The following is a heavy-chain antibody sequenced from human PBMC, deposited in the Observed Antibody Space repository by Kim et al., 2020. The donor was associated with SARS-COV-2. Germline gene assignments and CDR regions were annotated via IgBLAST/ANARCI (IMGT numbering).Heavy chain of an antibody. Sequence: GGSLRLSCAGSGLTLSQFWMSWVRQVPGKGLEWVAMISGDGSETYHVDSVKGRFTISRDNAKNSLSLQMNSLRAEDTGVYYCATCGAPGTCGNWGQGTLVTVSS. CDR3: ATCGAPGTCGN. D-gene: IGHD2-21*01. CDR2: ISGDGSET. J-gene: IGHJ4*02. V-gene: IGHV3-7*03. CDR1: GLTLSQFW.